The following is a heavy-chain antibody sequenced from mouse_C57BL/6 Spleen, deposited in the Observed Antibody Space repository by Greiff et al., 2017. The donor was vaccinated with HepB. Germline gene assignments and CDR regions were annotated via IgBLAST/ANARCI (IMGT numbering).Heavy chain of an antibody. J-gene: IGHJ1*03. CDR2: ISSGSSTI. Sequence: EVQLVESGGGLVKPGGSLKLSCAASGFTFSDYGMHWVRQAPEKGLEWVAYISSGSSTIYYADTVKGRFTISRDNAKNTLFLQMTSLRSEDTAMYYCASITTVPQDWYFDVWGTGTTVTVSS. CDR1: GFTFSDYG. V-gene: IGHV5-17*01. CDR3: ASITTVPQDWYFDV. D-gene: IGHD1-1*01.